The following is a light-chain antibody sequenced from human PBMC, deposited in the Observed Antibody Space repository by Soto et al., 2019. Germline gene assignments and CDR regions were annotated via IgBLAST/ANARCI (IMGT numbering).Light chain of an antibody. CDR3: QQSYSASVT. V-gene: IGKV1-39*01. CDR2: AAS. CDR1: QTLMNY. Sequence: DIPVTQSPSSLSASVGDRVTITCRTSQTLMNYLNWYQQKPGKAPKLLIYAASNLQSGVPSRFSGSGSGTDFTLTISKLQPEDFATYYCQQSYSASVTFGQGTEVVIK. J-gene: IGKJ1*01.